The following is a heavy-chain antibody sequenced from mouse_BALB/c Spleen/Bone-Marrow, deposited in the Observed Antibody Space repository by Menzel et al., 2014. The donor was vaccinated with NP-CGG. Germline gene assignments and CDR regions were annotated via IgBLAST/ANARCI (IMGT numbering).Heavy chain of an antibody. CDR3: ARCYYGNYFDY. V-gene: IGHV1S81*02. Sequence: VQLQESGAELVKPGASVKLSCKASGYTFTSYWMRLVKQRPGQGLEWIGEINPSNGRTNYNEEFKSKATLTVDKSSSTAYMKLRSLTSEDSAVYYCARCYYGNYFDYGGQGATLTVSS. CDR1: GYTFTSYW. D-gene: IGHD2-1*01. J-gene: IGHJ2*01. CDR2: INPSNGRT.